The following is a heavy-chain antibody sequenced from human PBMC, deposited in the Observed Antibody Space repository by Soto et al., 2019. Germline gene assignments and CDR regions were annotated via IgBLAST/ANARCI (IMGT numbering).Heavy chain of an antibody. V-gene: IGHV5-51*01. D-gene: IGHD5-12*01. J-gene: IGHJ4*02. CDR3: ARHTDGYNPLDY. CDR2: IHPGFSDT. Sequence: PAESMTTCCKVSGYSFTTYWIVWVRQMPGKGLEWMGIIHPGFSDTRYSPSFQGQVTISADTSINTAHLQWSSLKASDTAIYYCARHTDGYNPLDYWGQGTLVTVSS. CDR1: GYSFTTYW.